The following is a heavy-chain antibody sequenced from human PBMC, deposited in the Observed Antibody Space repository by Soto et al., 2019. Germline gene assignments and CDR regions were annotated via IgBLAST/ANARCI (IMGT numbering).Heavy chain of an antibody. Sequence: GGSLRLSCAASGFTFSSFAMHWVRQTPGKGLEWVALISYDGSNKYHADSVKGRFTISRDNSKNTLYLQMNSLRAEDTAVYYCARDRGGYSNGMDVWGQGTMVTVSS. V-gene: IGHV3-30-3*01. CDR3: ARDRGGYSNGMDV. J-gene: IGHJ6*02. CDR1: GFTFSSFA. D-gene: IGHD5-18*01. CDR2: ISYDGSNK.